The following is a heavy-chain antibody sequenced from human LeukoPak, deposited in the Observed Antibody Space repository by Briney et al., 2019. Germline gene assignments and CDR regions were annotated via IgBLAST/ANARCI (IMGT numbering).Heavy chain of an antibody. J-gene: IGHJ6*02. Sequence: PGGSLRLSCAASGFTFSNYAMSWVRQAPGKGLEWVSGISGSGVNTYYADSVKGRFTISRDNSKNTLYLQMNSLRAEDTAVYYCAKDLAYSNYDLKYGMDVWGQGTTVTVSS. D-gene: IGHD4-11*01. V-gene: IGHV3-23*01. CDR3: AKDLAYSNYDLKYGMDV. CDR1: GFTFSNYA. CDR2: ISGSGVNT.